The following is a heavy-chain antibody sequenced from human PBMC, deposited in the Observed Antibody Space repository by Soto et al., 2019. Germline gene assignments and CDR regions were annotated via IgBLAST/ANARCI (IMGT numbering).Heavy chain of an antibody. J-gene: IGHJ4*02. V-gene: IGHV3-23*01. Sequence: GGSLRLSCAASGFTFSSYAMSWVRQAPGKGLEWVSAISGSGGSTYYADSVKGRFTISRDNSKNTLYLQMNSLRAEDTAVYYCAKPLFTMVRGVIAFFDYWGQGTLVTVSS. CDR1: GFTFSSYA. CDR2: ISGSGGST. D-gene: IGHD3-10*01. CDR3: AKPLFTMVRGVIAFFDY.